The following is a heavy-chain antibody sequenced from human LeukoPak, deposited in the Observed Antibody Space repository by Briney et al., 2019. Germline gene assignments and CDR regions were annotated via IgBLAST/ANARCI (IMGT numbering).Heavy chain of an antibody. CDR3: AREGYSYGYASFDY. CDR2: IKQDGSEK. CDR1: GFTFSSYW. D-gene: IGHD5-18*01. J-gene: IGHJ4*02. Sequence: GGSLRLSCAASGFTFSSYWMSWVRQAPGKGLEWVANIKQDGSEKYYVDSVKGRFTISRDNAKNSLYLQMNSLRAEDTAVYYCAREGYSYGYASFDYWGQGTLVTVSS. V-gene: IGHV3-7*01.